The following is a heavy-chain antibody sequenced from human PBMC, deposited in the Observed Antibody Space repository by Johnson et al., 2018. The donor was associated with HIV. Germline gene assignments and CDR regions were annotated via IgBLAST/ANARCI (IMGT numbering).Heavy chain of an antibody. CDR2: INGDGSRT. CDR1: GFTFDDYG. D-gene: IGHD3-22*01. V-gene: IGHV3-20*04. J-gene: IGHJ3*02. CDR3: ASREPYYYDSSGYLAFDI. Sequence: VQLVESGGGVVRPGGSLRLSCAASGFTFDDYGMSWVRQAPGKGLEWVSRINGDGSRTSYADSVKGRFTIARDNAKNTLFLEMKSLRAEDTAVYYCASREPYYYDSSGYLAFDIWGQGTMVTVSS.